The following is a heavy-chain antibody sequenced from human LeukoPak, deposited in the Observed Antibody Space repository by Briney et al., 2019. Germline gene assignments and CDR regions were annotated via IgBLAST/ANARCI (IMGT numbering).Heavy chain of an antibody. CDR3: ANAFNIEDIVVVPAAIKGDY. CDR1: GFTFSDHY. Sequence: PGGSLRLSCVASGFTFSDHYMSWIRQAPGKGLEWLSYISNTGTKIFYADSVKGRFTISRDNSKNTLYLQMNSLRAEDTAVYYCANAFNIEDIVVVPAAIKGDYWGQGTLVTVSS. CDR2: ISNTGTKI. J-gene: IGHJ4*02. D-gene: IGHD2-2*02. V-gene: IGHV3-11*04.